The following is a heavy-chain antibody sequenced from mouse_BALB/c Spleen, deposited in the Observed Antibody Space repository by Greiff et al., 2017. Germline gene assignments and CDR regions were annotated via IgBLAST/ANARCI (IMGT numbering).Heavy chain of an antibody. CDR2: IDPANGNT. J-gene: IGHJ4*01. CDR1: GFNIKDTY. Sequence: EVKLMESGAELVKPGASVKLSCTASGFNIKDTYMHWVKQRPEQGLEWIGRIDPANGNTKYDPKFQGKATITADTSSNTAYLQLSSLTSEDTAVYYCARWAITTDYYAMDYWGQGTSVTVSS. V-gene: IGHV14-3*02. CDR3: ARWAITTDYYAMDY. D-gene: IGHD2-4*01.